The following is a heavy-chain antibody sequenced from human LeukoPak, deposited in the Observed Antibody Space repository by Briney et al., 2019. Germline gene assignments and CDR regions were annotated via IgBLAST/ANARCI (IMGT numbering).Heavy chain of an antibody. CDR2: ISFNGNT. CDR1: GGSISSGGYY. D-gene: IGHD6-19*01. J-gene: IGHJ4*02. V-gene: IGHV4-31*03. Sequence: PSETLSLTCTVSGGSISSGGYYWSWIRQLPGKGLEWIGYISFNGNTYYNPSPKSRVTISGDTSKNQFSLKLSSVTAADTAVYYCARSFSGPTGADYWGQGTLVTVSS. CDR3: ARSFSGPTGADY.